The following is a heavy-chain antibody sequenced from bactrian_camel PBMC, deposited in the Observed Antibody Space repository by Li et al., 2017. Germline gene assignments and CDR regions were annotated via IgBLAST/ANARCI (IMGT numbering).Heavy chain of an antibody. CDR3: KAIPRRYCSGVPYRETDDY. CDR2: IHSSDSST. CDR1: GITFSRHD. V-gene: IGHV3S40*01. J-gene: IGHJ4*01. D-gene: IGHD2*01. Sequence: VQLVESGGGLVQPGESLRLSCVASGITFSRHDMSWVRQAPGKGLEWVSTIHSSDSSTYYEDSVKGRFTIYRDSTEYTISLAMNNLRPEDTAMYYCKAIPRRYCSGVPYRETDDYWGQGTQVTVS.